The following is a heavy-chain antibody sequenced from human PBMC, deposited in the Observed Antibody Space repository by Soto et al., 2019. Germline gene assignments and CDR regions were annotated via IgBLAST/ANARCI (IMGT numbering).Heavy chain of an antibody. CDR3: ARATYLGLTGYYNDWFDP. CDR1: GYTFTGYY. Sequence: ASVKVSCKASGYTFTGYYMHWVRQAPGQGLEWMGWINPNSGGTNYAQKFQGRVTMTRDTSISTAYMELSRLRSDDTAVYYCARATYLGLTGYYNDWFDPWGQGTLVTVSS. CDR2: INPNSGGT. V-gene: IGHV1-2*02. D-gene: IGHD3-9*01. J-gene: IGHJ5*02.